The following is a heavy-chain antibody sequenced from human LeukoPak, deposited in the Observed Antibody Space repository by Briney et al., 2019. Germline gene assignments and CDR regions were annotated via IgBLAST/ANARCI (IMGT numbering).Heavy chain of an antibody. CDR1: GGSLGGHY. J-gene: IGHJ4*02. V-gene: IGHV4-34*01. D-gene: IGHD3-16*01. Sequence: SQTLSLTCAVNGGSLGGHYSGSIPTPPVKRLNWIGEINHSGSTNYNPSLKSRVSIYIDTSKNKISLKLCSLTAADTAVYYSARWGRSLFDYWGQGTLVTVSS. CDR3: ARWGRSLFDY. CDR2: INHSGST.